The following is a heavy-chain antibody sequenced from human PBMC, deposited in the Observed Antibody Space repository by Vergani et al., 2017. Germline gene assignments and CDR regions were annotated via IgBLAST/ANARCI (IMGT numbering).Heavy chain of an antibody. V-gene: IGHV4-59*01. Sequence: QVQLQESGPGLVKPSETLSLTCTVSGGSISSYYWSWIRQPPGKGLEWIGYIYYSGSTNYNPSLKSRVTISVDTCKNQFSLKLSSVTAADTAVYYWARGRYSSSSPGGWFDPWGQGTLVTVSS. J-gene: IGHJ5*02. CDR3: ARGRYSSSSPGGWFDP. CDR1: GGSISSYY. CDR2: IYYSGST. D-gene: IGHD6-13*01.